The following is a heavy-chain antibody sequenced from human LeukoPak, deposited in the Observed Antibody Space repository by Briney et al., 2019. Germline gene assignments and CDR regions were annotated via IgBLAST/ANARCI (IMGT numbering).Heavy chain of an antibody. V-gene: IGHV3-66*01. D-gene: IGHD2-21*01. CDR2: LYSGGGA. CDR1: GFSVSTNY. CDR3: ARNSPYYYYYMDV. Sequence: GGSLRLSCAASGFSVSTNYMTWVRQAPGEGLEGVSVLYSGGGAYYADSVKDRFTISRDYSQNTLLLQMNSLRAEDTAVYYCARNSPYYYYYMDVWGKGTTVTVSS. J-gene: IGHJ6*03.